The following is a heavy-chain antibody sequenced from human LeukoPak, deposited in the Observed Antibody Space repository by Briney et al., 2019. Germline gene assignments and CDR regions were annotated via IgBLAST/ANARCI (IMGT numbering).Heavy chain of an antibody. CDR3: ARTYSSSWDYYYYYMDV. Sequence: EASVKVSCKASGYTFTGYYMHWVRQAPGQGLEWMGWINPNSGGTNYAQKFQGRVTMTRDTSISTAYMELSRLRSDDTAVYYCARTYSSSWDYYYYYMDVWGKGTTVTASS. D-gene: IGHD6-13*01. CDR2: INPNSGGT. V-gene: IGHV1-2*02. CDR1: GYTFTGYY. J-gene: IGHJ6*03.